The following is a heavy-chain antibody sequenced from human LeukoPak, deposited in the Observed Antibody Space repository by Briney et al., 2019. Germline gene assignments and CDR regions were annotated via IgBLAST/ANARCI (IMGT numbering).Heavy chain of an antibody. CDR3: ARRFASRNYYGSGSYYPQPRYNWFDP. V-gene: IGHV4-34*01. CDR2: INHSGST. CDR1: GGSFSGYY. D-gene: IGHD3-10*01. Sequence: PSETLSLTCAVYGGSFSGYYWSWIRQPPGKGLEWIGEINHSGSTNYNPSLKSRVTISVDTSKNQFSLKLSSVTAADTAVYYCARRFASRNYYGSGSYYPQPRYNWFDPWGQGTLVTVSS. J-gene: IGHJ5*02.